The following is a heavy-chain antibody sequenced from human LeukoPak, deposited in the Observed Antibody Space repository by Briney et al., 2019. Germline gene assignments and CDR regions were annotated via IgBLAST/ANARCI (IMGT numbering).Heavy chain of an antibody. D-gene: IGHD1-20*01. CDR1: GFTFSSYG. V-gene: IGHV3-33*01. Sequence: PGRSLRLSCAASGFTFSSYGMHWVRQAPGKGLEWVAVIWYDGSNKYYADSVKGRFTISRDNSKNTLYLQMNSLRAEDTAVYYCARDQYNRNDGSLTDYYGMDVWGQGTTVTVSS. CDR3: ARDQYNRNDGSLTDYYGMDV. J-gene: IGHJ6*02. CDR2: IWYDGSNK.